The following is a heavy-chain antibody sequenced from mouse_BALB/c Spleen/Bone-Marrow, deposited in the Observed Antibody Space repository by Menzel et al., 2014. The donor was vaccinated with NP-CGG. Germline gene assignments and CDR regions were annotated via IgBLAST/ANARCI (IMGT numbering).Heavy chain of an antibody. V-gene: IGHV14-1*02. CDR1: GFNIKDYY. J-gene: IGHJ2*01. CDR3: GPYYRYEYYFDY. Sequence: EVQVVESGAELVRPGALVKLSCKASGFNIKDYYMHWVKQRPEQGLEWIGWIDPENGNTIYDPKFQGKASITADTSSNTAFLKLSVRTAEDTAVYCCGPYYRYEYYFDYWGQGTTLTVSS. D-gene: IGHD2-14*01. CDR2: IDPENGNT.